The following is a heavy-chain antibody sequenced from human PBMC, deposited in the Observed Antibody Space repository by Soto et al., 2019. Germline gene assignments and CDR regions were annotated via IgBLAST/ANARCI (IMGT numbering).Heavy chain of an antibody. CDR1: GFTFSSYG. CDR3: AKSLFYCSGGSCSSFDY. CDR2: ISYDGSNK. J-gene: IGHJ4*02. Sequence: GSLRLSCAASGFTFSSYGMHWVRQAPGKGLEWVAVISYDGSNKYYADSVKGRFTISRDNSKNTLYLQMNSLRAEDTAVYYWAKSLFYCSGGSCSSFDYWGQGTLVTVSS. D-gene: IGHD2-15*01. V-gene: IGHV3-30*18.